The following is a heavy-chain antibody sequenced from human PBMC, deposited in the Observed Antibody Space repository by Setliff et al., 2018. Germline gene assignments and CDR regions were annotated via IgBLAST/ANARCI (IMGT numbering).Heavy chain of an antibody. CDR2: IISNSLTI. CDR1: GFTVSSNY. Sequence: GGSLRLPCAASGFTVSSNYMSWVRQAPGKGLEWVSYIISNSLTIHYADSVRGRFTVSRDNARNSLYLQMNNLRAEDTAVYYCARDEVNCSGSKCYSGFDSWGQGTLVTVSS. V-gene: IGHV3-48*01. CDR3: ARDEVNCSGSKCYSGFDS. J-gene: IGHJ4*02. D-gene: IGHD2-15*01.